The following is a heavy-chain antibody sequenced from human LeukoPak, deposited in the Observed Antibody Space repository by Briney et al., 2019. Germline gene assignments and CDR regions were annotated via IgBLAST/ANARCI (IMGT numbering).Heavy chain of an antibody. Sequence: SETLSLTCGVSGDSIIINNWWKWVRQSPAEGLEWLGEIYHTGSTNYDPPLKSRVTISVDTSNNQFSLMLSSVTAADTGVYDCARGQQWLVPGFDPWGQGTLVTVSS. V-gene: IGHV4-4*02. CDR3: ARGQQWLVPGFDP. CDR1: GDSIIINNW. D-gene: IGHD6-19*01. CDR2: IYHTGST. J-gene: IGHJ5*02.